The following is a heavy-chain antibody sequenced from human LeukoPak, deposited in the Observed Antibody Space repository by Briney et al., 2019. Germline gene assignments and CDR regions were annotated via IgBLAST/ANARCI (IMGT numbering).Heavy chain of an antibody. CDR3: ARDRDYGDYESKRFDP. CDR2: IIPILGIA. V-gene: IGHV1-69*16. J-gene: IGHJ5*02. D-gene: IGHD4-17*01. CDR1: GGAFSSYT. Sequence: GASVKVSCKASGGAFSSYTISWVRQAPGQGLEWMGRIIPILGIANYAQKFQGRVTITTDESTSTAYMELSSLRSEDTAVYYCARDRDYGDYESKRFDPWGQGTLVTVSS.